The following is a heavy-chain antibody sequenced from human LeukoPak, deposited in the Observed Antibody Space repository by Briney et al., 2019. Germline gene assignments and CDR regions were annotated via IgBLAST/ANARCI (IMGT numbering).Heavy chain of an antibody. Sequence: ASVKVSCKASGYTFTSYGISWVRQAPGQGLEWMEWISAYNGNTNYAQKLQGRVTMTTDTSTSTAYMELRSLRSDDTAVYYCARDYYDSSGYRKFDYWGQGTLVTVSS. CDR1: GYTFTSYG. V-gene: IGHV1-18*01. D-gene: IGHD3-22*01. CDR3: ARDYYDSSGYRKFDY. J-gene: IGHJ4*02. CDR2: ISAYNGNT.